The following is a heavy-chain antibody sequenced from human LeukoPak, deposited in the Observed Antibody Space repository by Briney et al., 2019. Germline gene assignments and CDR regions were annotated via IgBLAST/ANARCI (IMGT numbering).Heavy chain of an antibody. D-gene: IGHD5-24*01. CDR3: ASRGGYKFRFTDYYYYYMDV. Sequence: SETLSLTCAVYGGSFSGHYWSWIRQPPGKGLEWVGEINHSGNTNYNPSLKSRVTVSVDTSKNQFSLKLSSVTAADTAVYYCASRGGYKFRFTDYYYYYMDVWGNGTTVTVSS. J-gene: IGHJ6*03. CDR2: INHSGNT. V-gene: IGHV4-34*01. CDR1: GGSFSGHY.